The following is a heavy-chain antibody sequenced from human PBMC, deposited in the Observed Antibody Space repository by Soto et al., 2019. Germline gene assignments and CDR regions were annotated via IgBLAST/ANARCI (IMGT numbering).Heavy chain of an antibody. CDR3: ARSCLGIRDAFDI. D-gene: IGHD7-27*01. J-gene: IGHJ3*02. Sequence: PGESLKISCKGSGYSFTSYWIGWLRQMPGKGLEWMGTIYPGDSDTRYSPSFQGQVTISADKSISTAYLQWSSLKASDTAMYYCARSCLGIRDAFDIWGQGTMVTVSS. CDR2: IYPGDSDT. CDR1: GYSFTSYW. V-gene: IGHV5-51*01.